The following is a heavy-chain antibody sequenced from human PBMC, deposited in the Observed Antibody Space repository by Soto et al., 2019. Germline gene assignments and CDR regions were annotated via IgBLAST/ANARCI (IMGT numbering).Heavy chain of an antibody. J-gene: IGHJ4*02. Sequence: SETLSLTCSVSGGSVSSGSFHWSWIRQPPGKGLQFIGSIFYNGTANYSPSLKNRVSISIDTSQSQFFLQLISVAAADTAVYYCARIGGWYDIYLWGQGSLVT. CDR3: ARIGGWYDIYL. V-gene: IGHV4-61*01. CDR2: IFYNGTA. CDR1: GGSVSSGSFH. D-gene: IGHD6-19*01.